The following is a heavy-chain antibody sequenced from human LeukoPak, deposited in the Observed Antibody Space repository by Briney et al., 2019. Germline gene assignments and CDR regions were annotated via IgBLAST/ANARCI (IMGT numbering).Heavy chain of an antibody. CDR1: GYTFTNYA. J-gene: IGHJ4*02. CDR3: ARSQGLPFFDS. Sequence: GASVKVSCKASGYTFTNYAIHWVRQAPGQSPKWMGWINAGNGQTKYSQEFRGRLTIATDASASTAFMELSSLRSEDMAVYYRARSQGLPFFDSWGQGTLVTVSS. D-gene: IGHD6-19*01. CDR2: INAGNGQT. V-gene: IGHV1-3*03.